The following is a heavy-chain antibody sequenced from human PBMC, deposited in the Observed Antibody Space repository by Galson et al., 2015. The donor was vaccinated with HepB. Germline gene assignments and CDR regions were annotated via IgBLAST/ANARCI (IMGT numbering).Heavy chain of an antibody. CDR1: GFTFSSYS. J-gene: IGHJ5*02. CDR3: ARDHDSSGMYNWFDP. Sequence: SLRLSCAASGFTFSSYSMNWVRQAPGKGLEWVSSISSSSSYIYYADSVKGRFTISRDNAKNSLYLQMNSLRAEDTAVYYCARDHDSSGMYNWFDPWGQGTLVTVSS. CDR2: ISSSSSYI. D-gene: IGHD3-22*01. V-gene: IGHV3-21*01.